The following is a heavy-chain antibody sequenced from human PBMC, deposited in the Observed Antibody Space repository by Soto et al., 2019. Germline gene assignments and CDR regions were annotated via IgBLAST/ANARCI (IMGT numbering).Heavy chain of an antibody. Sequence: EVQLVESGGGLVQPGGSLKLSCAASGFTFSGSAMHWVRQASGKGLEWVGRIRSKANSYATAYAASVKGRFTISRDDSKNTAYLQINSLKTEDTAVYYCTRRKDYYYYGMDVWGQGTTVTVSS. CDR2: IRSKANSYAT. J-gene: IGHJ6*01. CDR1: GFTFSGSA. CDR3: TRRKDYYYYGMDV. V-gene: IGHV3-73*02.